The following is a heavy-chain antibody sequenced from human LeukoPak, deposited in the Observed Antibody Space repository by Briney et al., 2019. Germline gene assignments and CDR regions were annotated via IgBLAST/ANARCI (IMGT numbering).Heavy chain of an antibody. Sequence: GGSLRLSCTASGFTFGDYAMSWVRQAPGKGLEWVSYISGDSGSTNYADSVKGRFTISRDNAKNSLYLQMNSLRAEDTAVYYCAREIRGYSHGGNWGQGALVTVSS. D-gene: IGHD5-18*01. CDR3: AREIRGYSHGGN. CDR1: GFTFGDYA. CDR2: ISGDSGST. V-gene: IGHV3-11*06. J-gene: IGHJ4*02.